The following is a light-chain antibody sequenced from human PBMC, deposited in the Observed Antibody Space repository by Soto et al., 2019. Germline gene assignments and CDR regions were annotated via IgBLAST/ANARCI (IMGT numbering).Light chain of an antibody. V-gene: IGKV3-20*01. CDR1: QSVSRSY. CDR2: GAS. Sequence: EIVLTHSPGTLSLSPGETVTLSCRASQSVSRSYLAWYQQKAGQAPRLLIYGASSRATGIPDRFSGSGSGTDFTLTISRLEPEDFAVYYCQQYGSSPRTFGQGTKVDIK. CDR3: QQYGSSPRT. J-gene: IGKJ1*01.